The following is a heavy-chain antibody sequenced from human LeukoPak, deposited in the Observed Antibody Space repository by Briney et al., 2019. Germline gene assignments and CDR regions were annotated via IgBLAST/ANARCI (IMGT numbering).Heavy chain of an antibody. V-gene: IGHV4-34*01. J-gene: IGHJ4*02. CDR2: INHSGST. D-gene: IGHD3-22*01. CDR3: ARHHRYYYDSSGYYPDDY. Sequence: SETLSLTCAVYGGSFSGYYWNWIRQPPGKGLEWIGEINHSGSTNYNPSLKSRVTISVDTSKNQFSLKLSSVTAADTAVYYCARHHRYYYDSSGYYPDDYWGRGTLVTVSS. CDR1: GGSFSGYY.